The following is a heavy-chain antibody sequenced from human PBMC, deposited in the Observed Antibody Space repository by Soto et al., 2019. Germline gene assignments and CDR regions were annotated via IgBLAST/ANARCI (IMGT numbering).Heavy chain of an antibody. V-gene: IGHV1-18*01. J-gene: IGHJ4*02. Sequence: QVQLVQSGAEVKKPGASVKVTCKACGYTFTRFGISWVRRARGQGLEWMGWISAYNGNTNYAQKLQGRVTMTTDTSTSTAYMELRSLRSDDTAVYYCARESSSSCHDYWGQGTLVTVSS. CDR1: GYTFTRFG. CDR2: ISAYNGNT. CDR3: ARESSSSCHDY. D-gene: IGHD6-13*01.